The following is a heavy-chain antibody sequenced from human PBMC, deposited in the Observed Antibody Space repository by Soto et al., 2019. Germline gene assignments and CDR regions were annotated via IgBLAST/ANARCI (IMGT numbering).Heavy chain of an antibody. Sequence: EVQLVESGGGLVKPGGSLRLSCAASGFTFSSYSMNWVRQAPGQGLEWVSSISSSSSYIYYADSVKGRFTISRDNAKNSLYLQMNSRRAEDTAVYYCARGVVAATYGFDPWGQGTLVTVSS. V-gene: IGHV3-21*01. CDR2: ISSSSSYI. CDR1: GFTFSSYS. D-gene: IGHD2-15*01. CDR3: ARGVVAATYGFDP. J-gene: IGHJ5*02.